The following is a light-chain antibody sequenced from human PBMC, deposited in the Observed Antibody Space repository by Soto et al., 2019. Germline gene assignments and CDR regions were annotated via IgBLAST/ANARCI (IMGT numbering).Light chain of an antibody. V-gene: IGKV1-5*01. CDR1: QSISSW. CDR3: QHYNSYPYT. J-gene: IGKJ2*01. CDR2: DAS. Sequence: IQMTQSPSTLSASVGDRVTITCRASQSISSWLAWFQQKPGKAPDLLIYDASSLESGVPSRFSGSGSGTEFTLTISSLQSDDFATYYCQHYNSYPYTFGQGTKVDIK.